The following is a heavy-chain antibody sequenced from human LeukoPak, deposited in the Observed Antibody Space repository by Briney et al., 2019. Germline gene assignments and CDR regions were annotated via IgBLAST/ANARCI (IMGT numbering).Heavy chain of an antibody. D-gene: IGHD3-10*01. V-gene: IGHV1-69*04. CDR1: GGTFLNYA. J-gene: IGHJ3*02. Sequence: SVKVSCKTSGGTFLNYAISWVRQAPGQGLEWMGRIIPILGIANYAQKFQARVTLTAGKSTSTAYMELSSLRSDDTAVYYCARASQDYYGSGSYYRGGDAFDIWGQGTMVTVSS. CDR2: IIPILGIA. CDR3: ARASQDYYGSGSYYRGGDAFDI.